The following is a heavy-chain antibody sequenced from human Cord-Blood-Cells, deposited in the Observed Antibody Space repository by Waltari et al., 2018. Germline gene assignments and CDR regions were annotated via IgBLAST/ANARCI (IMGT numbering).Heavy chain of an antibody. D-gene: IGHD1-26*01. CDR1: GGSISSGDYY. J-gene: IGHJ6*02. CDR3: ARQTLRSGSYRLYYYYGMDV. CDR2: IYYSGST. V-gene: IGHV4-30-4*01. Sequence: QVQLQESGPGLVKPSQTLSLTCTVPGGSISSGDYYWSWIRQPPGTGLEWIGYIYYSGSTYYNPSLKSRVTISVDTSKNQFSLKLSSVTAADTAVYYCARQTLRSGSYRLYYYYGMDVWGQGTTVTVSS.